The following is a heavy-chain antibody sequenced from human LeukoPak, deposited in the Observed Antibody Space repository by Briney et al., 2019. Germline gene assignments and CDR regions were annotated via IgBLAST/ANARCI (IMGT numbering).Heavy chain of an antibody. J-gene: IGHJ4*02. D-gene: IGHD6-13*01. CDR2: ISIISSYI. V-gene: IGHV3-21*01. Sequence: GGSLRLSCAASGFTFSTCNMNWVRQAPGKGLEWVSSISIISSYIYYAASVKGRFTISGDNAKNSLYLQMNSLRAEDTAVYYCARAEAAGGAFDYWGQGTLVTVSS. CDR3: ARAEAAGGAFDY. CDR1: GFTFSTCN.